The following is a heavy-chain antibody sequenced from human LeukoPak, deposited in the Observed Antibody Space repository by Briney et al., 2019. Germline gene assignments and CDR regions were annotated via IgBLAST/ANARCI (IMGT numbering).Heavy chain of an antibody. CDR3: AREILETYYDFWSGTPRKNWFDP. CDR1: GGSISSGGYY. D-gene: IGHD3-3*01. CDR2: IYYSGST. V-gene: IGHV4-31*03. Sequence: PSETLSLTCTVSGGSISSGGYYWSWIRQHPGKGLEWIGYIYYSGSTYYNPSLKSRVTISVDTSKNQFSLKLSSVTAADTAVYYCAREILETYYDFWSGTPRKNWFDPWGQGTLVTVSS. J-gene: IGHJ5*02.